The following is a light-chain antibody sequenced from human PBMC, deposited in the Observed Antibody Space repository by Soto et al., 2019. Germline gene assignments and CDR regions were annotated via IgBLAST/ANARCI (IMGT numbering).Light chain of an antibody. V-gene: IGLV2-8*01. J-gene: IGLJ2*01. CDR1: SSGVGGYNY. Sequence: QSALTQPPSASGSPGQSVTISCTGTSSGVGGYNYVSWYQQHPGKAPKLMIYEVTTRPSGVPDRFSGSKSGNTASLTVSGLQAEDEADYYCSSYAGSSNVIFGGGTKLTVL. CDR3: SSYAGSSNVI. CDR2: EVT.